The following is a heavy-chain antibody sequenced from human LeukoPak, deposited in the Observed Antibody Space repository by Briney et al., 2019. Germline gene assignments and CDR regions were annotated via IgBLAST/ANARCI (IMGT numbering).Heavy chain of an antibody. Sequence: ASVKVSCKASGGTFISYAISWVRQAPGQGLEWMGGIIPIFGTANYAQKFQGRVTITADESTSTAYMELSSLRSEDTAVYYCARDESSSPRHFDYWGQGTLVTVSS. V-gene: IGHV1-69*13. CDR2: IIPIFGTA. J-gene: IGHJ4*02. CDR3: ARDESSSPRHFDY. CDR1: GGTFISYA. D-gene: IGHD3-22*01.